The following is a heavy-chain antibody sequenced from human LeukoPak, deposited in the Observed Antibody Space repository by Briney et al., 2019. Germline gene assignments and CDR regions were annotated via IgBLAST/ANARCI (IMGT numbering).Heavy chain of an antibody. D-gene: IGHD1-26*01. CDR1: DYSISSGYY. V-gene: IGHV4-38-2*02. Sequence: PSETLSLTCTVSDYSISSGYYWGWIRQPPGKGLEWIGSIYHSGNTYYNPSLKSRVTISVDTSKNRFSLKLSSVTAADTAVYYCARLVGATASFWGQGTLVTVSS. CDR2: IYHSGNT. CDR3: ARLVGATASF. J-gene: IGHJ4*02.